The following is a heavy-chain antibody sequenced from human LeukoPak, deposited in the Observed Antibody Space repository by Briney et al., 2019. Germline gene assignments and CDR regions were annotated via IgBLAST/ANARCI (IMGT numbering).Heavy chain of an antibody. CDR2: IYYSGST. J-gene: IGHJ4*02. D-gene: IGHD6-19*01. V-gene: IGHV4-59*01. CDR3: ARATGLVRRFDY. CDR1: GGSISSYY. Sequence: SETLSLTCTVSGGSISSYYWSWIRQPPGKGLEWIGYIYYSGSTNYNPSLKSRVTISVDTSKNQFSLKLSSVTAADTAVYYCARATGLVRRFDYWGQGTLVTVSS.